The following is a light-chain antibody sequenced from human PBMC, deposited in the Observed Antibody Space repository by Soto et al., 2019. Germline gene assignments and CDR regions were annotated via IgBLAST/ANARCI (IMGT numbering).Light chain of an antibody. J-gene: IGLJ2*01. V-gene: IGLV2-14*01. Sequence: QSVLTQPASVSGSPGHSITISCTGTSSDVGGFSYVSWFQQHPGKAPKLIIYEVSNRPSGVSDRFSGSKSGNTASLTISGLQAEDEADYFCSSFSSGTTPVVFGGGTKLTVL. CDR2: EVS. CDR3: SSFSSGTTPVV. CDR1: SSDVGGFSY.